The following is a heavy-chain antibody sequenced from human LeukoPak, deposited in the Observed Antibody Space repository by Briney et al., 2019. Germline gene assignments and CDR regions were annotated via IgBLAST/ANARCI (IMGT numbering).Heavy chain of an antibody. Sequence: GGSLRLSCAASGFTFDDYGMSWDRQAPGKGLEWVSGINWNGGSTGYADSVKGRFTISRDNAKNSLYLQMNSLRAEDTALYYCARGDPGLSGGNFDYWGQGTLVTVSS. CDR3: ARGDPGLSGGNFDY. CDR1: GFTFDDYG. J-gene: IGHJ4*02. V-gene: IGHV3-20*04. D-gene: IGHD2-8*02. CDR2: INWNGGST.